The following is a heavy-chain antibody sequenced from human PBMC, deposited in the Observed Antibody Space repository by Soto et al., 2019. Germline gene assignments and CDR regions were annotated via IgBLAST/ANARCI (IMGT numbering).Heavy chain of an antibody. V-gene: IGHV4-34*01. J-gene: IGHJ4*02. CDR3: ARTRCSRGGCRPTVDF. CDR2: INDSGST. D-gene: IGHD2-15*01. CDR1: GGSFSGYY. Sequence: QVQLQPWGAGLLKPSETRSLTCAVYGGSFSGYYWGWIRQSAVKGPEWIGEINDSGSTNYNPSLRSRVTVSEDTYKNQVSLGLSSLTAADTAVYYWARTRCSRGGCRPTVDFWGQGALVTVS.